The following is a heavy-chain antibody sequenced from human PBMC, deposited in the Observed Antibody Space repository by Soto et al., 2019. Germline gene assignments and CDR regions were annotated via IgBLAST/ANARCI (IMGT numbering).Heavy chain of an antibody. V-gene: IGHV3-21*01. CDR3: ARERLVVPADMDV. CDR2: ISSSSSYI. CDR1: GFTFSSYS. J-gene: IGHJ6*03. Sequence: ESGGGLVKPGGSLRLSCAASGFTFSSYSMNWVRQAPGKGLEWVSSISSSSSYIYYADSVKGRFTISRDNAKNSLYLQMNSLRAEDTAVYYCARERLVVPADMDVWGKGTTVTVSS. D-gene: IGHD2-2*01.